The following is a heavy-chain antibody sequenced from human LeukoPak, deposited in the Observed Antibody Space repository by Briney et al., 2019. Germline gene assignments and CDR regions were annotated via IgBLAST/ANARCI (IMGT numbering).Heavy chain of an antibody. Sequence: SQTLSLTCTVSGGXISSGGYYWSWIRQHPGKGLEWIGYIYYSGTTYYNPSLKSRVTISVDTSKNQFSLKLTSLTAADTAVYYCARDRSSWGLDCWGQGTLVTVSS. CDR3: ARDRSSWGLDC. J-gene: IGHJ4*02. CDR1: GGXISSGGYY. V-gene: IGHV4-31*03. CDR2: IYYSGTT. D-gene: IGHD7-27*01.